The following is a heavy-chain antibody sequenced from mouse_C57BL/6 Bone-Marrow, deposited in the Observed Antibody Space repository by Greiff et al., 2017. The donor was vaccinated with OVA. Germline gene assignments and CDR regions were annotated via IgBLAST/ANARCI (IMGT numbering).Heavy chain of an antibody. CDR2: IYPGDGDT. V-gene: IGHV1-82*01. J-gene: IGHJ2*01. Sequence: QVQLQRSGPELVKPGASVKISCKASGYAFSSSWMNWVKQRPGKGLEWIGRIYPGDGDTNYNGKFKGKATLTADKSSSTAYMQLSSLTSEDSAVYFCARKGYDYGLDYWGQGTTLTVSS. CDR3: ARKGYDYGLDY. D-gene: IGHD2-4*01. CDR1: GYAFSSSW.